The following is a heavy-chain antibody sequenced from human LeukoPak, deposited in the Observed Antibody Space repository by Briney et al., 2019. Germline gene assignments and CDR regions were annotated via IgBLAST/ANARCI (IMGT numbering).Heavy chain of an antibody. J-gene: IGHJ4*02. D-gene: IGHD2-21*01. V-gene: IGHV4-34*01. CDR1: GGSISSYY. CDR3: ANSLRGDRSTLWY. CDR2: INHSGST. Sequence: SETLSLTCTVSGGSISSYYWSWIRQPPGKGLEWIGEINHSGSTNYNPSLKSRVTISVDTSKNQFSLKLSSVTAADTAVYYCANSLRGDRSTLWYWGQGTLVTVSS.